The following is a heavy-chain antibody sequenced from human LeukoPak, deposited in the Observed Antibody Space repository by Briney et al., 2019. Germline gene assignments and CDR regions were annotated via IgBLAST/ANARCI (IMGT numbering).Heavy chain of an antibody. Sequence: GGSLRLSCAASGFTFSDQFMDWVRQAPGKGLEWVGRSTNKANSYTTEYAASVKGRFTISRDDSKNSLYLQMNSLKTEDTAVYYCARRSYVSFDYWGQGTLVTVSS. CDR1: GFTFSDQF. CDR3: ARRSYVSFDY. V-gene: IGHV3-72*01. D-gene: IGHD3-16*01. CDR2: STNKANSYTT. J-gene: IGHJ4*02.